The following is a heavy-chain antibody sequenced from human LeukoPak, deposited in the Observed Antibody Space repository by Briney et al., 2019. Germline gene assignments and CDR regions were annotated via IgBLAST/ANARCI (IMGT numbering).Heavy chain of an antibody. D-gene: IGHD3-22*01. CDR1: GYTFTSYG. Sequence: ASVKVSCKASGYTFTSYGISWVRQAPGQGLEWMGWISAYNGNTNYAQKLQGRVTMTTDTSTSTAYMELRSLRSDDTAVYYCAREGDHYYDSSGYSLRGAFDIWGQGTMVTVSS. J-gene: IGHJ3*02. CDR3: AREGDHYYDSSGYSLRGAFDI. V-gene: IGHV1-18*01. CDR2: ISAYNGNT.